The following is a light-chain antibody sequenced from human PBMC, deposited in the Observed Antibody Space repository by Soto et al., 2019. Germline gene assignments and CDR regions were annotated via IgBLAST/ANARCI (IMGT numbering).Light chain of an antibody. CDR3: QQYGSSPPIT. CDR2: DAA. J-gene: IGKJ5*01. CDR1: QSVSSSY. Sequence: EIVLTQSPGTLSFSPGERATLSCRDSQSVSSSYLAWYQQKPGQAPRLLIYDAASRATGIPDRFSGSGSGTDFTLTISRLEPEDFAVYYCQQYGSSPPITFGQGTRLEIK. V-gene: IGKV3-20*01.